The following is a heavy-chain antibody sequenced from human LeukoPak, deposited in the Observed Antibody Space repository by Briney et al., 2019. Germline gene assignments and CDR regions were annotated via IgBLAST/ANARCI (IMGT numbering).Heavy chain of an antibody. CDR1: GGSISSGDYY. D-gene: IGHD3-10*01. CDR2: IYYSGST. Sequence: SETLSLTCTVSGGSISSGDYYWSWIRQPPGKGLEWIGYIYYSGSTYYNPSLKSRVTISVDTSKNQFSLKLSSVTAADTAVYYCAGGTMVRGVIGYFDYWGQGTLVTVSS. CDR3: AGGTMVRGVIGYFDY. J-gene: IGHJ4*02. V-gene: IGHV4-30-4*08.